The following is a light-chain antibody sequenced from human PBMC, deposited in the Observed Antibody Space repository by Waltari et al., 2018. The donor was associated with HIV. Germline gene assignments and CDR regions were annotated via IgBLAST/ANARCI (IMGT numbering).Light chain of an antibody. J-gene: IGLJ2*01. CDR3: GAWDSSLNYVV. Sequence: QSLLPQPPSVSAAPGQPVPISCYGSTSYLGHNYVSWSQLLPGPAPKFLISVNDKRPSGSPARFSGSKSGPSATLDITGLQAGDEADYYCGAWDSSLNYVVFGGGTKVTVL. CDR1: TSYLGHNY. V-gene: IGLV1-51*01. CDR2: VND.